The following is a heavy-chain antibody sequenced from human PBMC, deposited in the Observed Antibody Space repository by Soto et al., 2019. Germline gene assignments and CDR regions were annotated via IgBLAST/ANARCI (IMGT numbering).Heavy chain of an antibody. Sequence: GGSLRLSCAASGSIFRGYGMHWVRQAPGKGLEWVAVIRYDGSNINYADSVKGRFTISRDNSKNTLYLQMNSLRAEDTAVYYCAKSAPGIAAAGNWYFDYWGQGTLVTVSS. CDR2: IRYDGSNI. V-gene: IGHV3-33*06. D-gene: IGHD6-13*01. CDR1: GSIFRGYG. CDR3: AKSAPGIAAAGNWYFDY. J-gene: IGHJ4*02.